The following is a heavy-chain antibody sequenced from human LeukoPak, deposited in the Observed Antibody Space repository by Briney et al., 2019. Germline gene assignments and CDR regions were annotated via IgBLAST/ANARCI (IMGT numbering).Heavy chain of an antibody. CDR1: GFTFSSYA. Sequence: GGSLRLSCAASGFTFSSYAMSWVRQAPGKGLEWVSAISGSGGSTYYADSVKGRFTISRDNAKNSLYLQMNSLRAEDTAVYYCARARGKWDAFDIWGQGTMVTVSS. J-gene: IGHJ3*02. CDR3: ARARGKWDAFDI. D-gene: IGHD1-26*01. V-gene: IGHV3-23*01. CDR2: ISGSGGST.